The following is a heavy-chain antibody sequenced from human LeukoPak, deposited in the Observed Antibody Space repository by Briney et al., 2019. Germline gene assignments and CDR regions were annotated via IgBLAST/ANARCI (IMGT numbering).Heavy chain of an antibody. CDR2: ISGSGGST. CDR1: GFTFSSYA. CDR3: AKSESVLRYFDRLDY. D-gene: IGHD3-9*01. Sequence: GGSLRLSCAASGFTFSSYAMSWVRQAPGKGLEWVSAISGSGGSTYYADSVKGRFTISRDNSKNTLYLQMNSLRAEDTAVYYCAKSESVLRYFDRLDYWGQGTLVTVSS. V-gene: IGHV3-23*01. J-gene: IGHJ4*02.